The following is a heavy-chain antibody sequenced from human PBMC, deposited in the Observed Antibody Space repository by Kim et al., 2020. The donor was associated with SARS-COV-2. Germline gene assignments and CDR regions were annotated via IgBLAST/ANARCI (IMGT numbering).Heavy chain of an antibody. Sequence: SLKSRVTISVDTSKNQFSLKLSSVTAADTAVYYCASYNYYGSGSKVYFDYWGQGTLVTVSS. D-gene: IGHD3-10*01. J-gene: IGHJ4*02. CDR3: ASYNYYGSGSKVYFDY. V-gene: IGHV4-39*07.